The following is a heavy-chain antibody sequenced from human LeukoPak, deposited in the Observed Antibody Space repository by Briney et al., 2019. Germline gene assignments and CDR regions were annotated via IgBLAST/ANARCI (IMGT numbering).Heavy chain of an antibody. D-gene: IGHD1-26*01. J-gene: IGHJ4*02. CDR1: GFTLSDYY. CDR3: AKTMGAIDHDY. CDR2: VTSSGAGT. V-gene: IGHV3-23*01. Sequence: GGSLRLSCAASGFTLSDYYMSWIRQAPGKGLEWVSTVTSSGAGTYYADSVKGRFTNSRDNSKSTLYLQMNSLRAEDTAVYYCAKTMGAIDHDYWGQGTLVTVSS.